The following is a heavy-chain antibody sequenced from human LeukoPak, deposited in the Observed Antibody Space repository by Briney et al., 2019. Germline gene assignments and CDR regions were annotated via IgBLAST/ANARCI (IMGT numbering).Heavy chain of an antibody. D-gene: IGHD3-22*01. V-gene: IGHV3-30*03. CDR2: ISYDGSNK. CDR3: ARDAGDYYDSSGYTGYFQH. CDR1: GFTFSSYG. Sequence: GRSLRLSCAASGFTFSSYGMHWVRQAPGKGLEWVAVISYDGSNKYYADSVKGRFTISRDNPKNTLYLQMNSLRAEDTAVYYCARDAGDYYDSSGYTGYFQHWGQGTLVTVSS. J-gene: IGHJ1*01.